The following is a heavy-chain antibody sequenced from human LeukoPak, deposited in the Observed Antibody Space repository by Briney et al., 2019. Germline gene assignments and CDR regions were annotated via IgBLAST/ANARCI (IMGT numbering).Heavy chain of an antibody. J-gene: IGHJ3*02. CDR3: AITQLHDAFDI. D-gene: IGHD5-24*01. V-gene: IGHV1-8*01. CDR2: MNPNSGNI. CDR1: GYTFTSYD. Sequence: GASVKVSCKASGYTFTSYDINWVRQATGQGLEWMGWMNPNSGNIGYAQKCQGRVTMTRNTSISTAYMELSSLRSEDTAVYYCAITQLHDAFDIWGQGTMVTVSS.